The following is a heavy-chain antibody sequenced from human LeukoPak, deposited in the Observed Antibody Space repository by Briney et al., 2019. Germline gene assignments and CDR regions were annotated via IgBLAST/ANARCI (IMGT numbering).Heavy chain of an antibody. Sequence: GGSLRLSCAASGFTFRTYGMHWVRQAPGKGLEGVTFIRYYGRDKYYADSVKGRFTISRDNSKNTLFLQMNSLRVEDTAVYYCAKRADYYDSSRALYDAFDLWGQGTMVTVSS. V-gene: IGHV3-30*02. CDR2: IRYYGRDK. CDR1: GFTFRTYG. D-gene: IGHD3-16*01. J-gene: IGHJ3*01. CDR3: AKRADYYDSSRALYDAFDL.